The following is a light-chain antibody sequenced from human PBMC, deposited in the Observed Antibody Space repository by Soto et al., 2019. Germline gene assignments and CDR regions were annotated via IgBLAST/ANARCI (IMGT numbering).Light chain of an antibody. Sequence: DIQLTQSPSFLSASVGDRVTITCRASQDISTYLAWYQQKPGKVPKLLIYAASTLQTGVPSRFSGSGSGTEFTLTISSLQPEDFATYYCQQFDSYPRTFGQGTKLEIK. J-gene: IGKJ2*01. V-gene: IGKV1-9*01. CDR3: QQFDSYPRT. CDR2: AAS. CDR1: QDISTY.